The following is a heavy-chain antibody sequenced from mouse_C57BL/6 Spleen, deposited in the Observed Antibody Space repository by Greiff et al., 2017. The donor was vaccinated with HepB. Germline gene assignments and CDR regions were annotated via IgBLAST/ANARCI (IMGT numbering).Heavy chain of an antibody. V-gene: IGHV5-4*01. CDR1: GFTFSSYA. CDR3: ARDRIYDGYYLYYFDY. J-gene: IGHJ2*01. Sequence: EVQGVESGGGLVKPGGSLKLSCAASGFTFSSYAMSWVRQTPEKRLEWVATISDGGSYTYYPDNVKGRFTISRDNAKNNLYLQMSHLKSEDTAMYYCARDRIYDGYYLYYFDYWGQGTTLTVSS. CDR2: ISDGGSYT. D-gene: IGHD2-3*01.